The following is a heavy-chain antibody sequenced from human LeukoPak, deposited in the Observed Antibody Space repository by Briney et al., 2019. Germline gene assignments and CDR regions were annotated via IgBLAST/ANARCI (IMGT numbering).Heavy chain of an antibody. CDR1: GVSISSYY. D-gene: IGHD6-6*01. Sequence: KPSETLSLTCTVSGVSISSYYWSSIRQPAGKGLEWIGRIYTSGSTNYNPSLKSRVPISVDKSKNQFSLKLSSVTAADTAVYYCARDLEYSSSVRRYYYYYMDVWGKGTTVTVSS. CDR2: IYTSGST. CDR3: ARDLEYSSSVRRYYYYYMDV. V-gene: IGHV4-4*07. J-gene: IGHJ6*03.